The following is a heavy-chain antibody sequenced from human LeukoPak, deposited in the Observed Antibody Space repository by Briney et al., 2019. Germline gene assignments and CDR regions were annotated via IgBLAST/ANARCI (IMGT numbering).Heavy chain of an antibody. D-gene: IGHD2-15*01. CDR2: ISSSGSTI. V-gene: IGHV3-48*03. J-gene: IGHJ3*02. CDR1: GFTFSSYE. Sequence: PGGSLRLSCAVSGFTFSSYEMNCVRQAPGKGLEWVSYISSSGSTIYYADSVKGRFTISRDNAKNSLYLQMNSLRAEGTAVYYCAPLYCSGGSCYSGAFDIWGQGAMVTVSS. CDR3: APLYCSGGSCYSGAFDI.